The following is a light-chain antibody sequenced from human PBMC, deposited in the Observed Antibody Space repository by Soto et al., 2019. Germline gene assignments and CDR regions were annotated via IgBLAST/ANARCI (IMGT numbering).Light chain of an antibody. Sequence: DSQMAHSPSSLSASVGDRVTITCRASQSISTYLTWYQQKPRKAPKSLIYGASTLQSGVPSRFSGSGSGTDFTLTISSLQPEDFATYYCQQTDSFPLSFGGGTKVDIK. J-gene: IGKJ4*01. CDR1: QSISTY. V-gene: IGKV1-39*01. CDR2: GAS. CDR3: QQTDSFPLS.